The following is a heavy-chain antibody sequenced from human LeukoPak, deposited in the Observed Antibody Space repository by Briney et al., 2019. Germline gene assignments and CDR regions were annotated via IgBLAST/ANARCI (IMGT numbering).Heavy chain of an antibody. J-gene: IGHJ4*02. CDR3: ARAFGSSSSNLYFDY. D-gene: IGHD6-13*01. Sequence: LVASVKVSCKASGYTFTSYYMHWVRQAPGQGLEWMGWINPNSGGTNYAQKFQGRVTMTRDTSISTAYMELSRLRSDDTAVYYCARAFGSSSSNLYFDYWGQGTLVTVSS. CDR2: INPNSGGT. V-gene: IGHV1-2*02. CDR1: GYTFTSYY.